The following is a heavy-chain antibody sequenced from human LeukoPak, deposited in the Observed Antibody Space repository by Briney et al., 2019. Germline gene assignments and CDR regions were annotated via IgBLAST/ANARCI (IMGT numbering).Heavy chain of an antibody. CDR1: GYSISSGYY. CDR3: ARGGHYYGSGSPVKEFDP. V-gene: IGHV4-61*01. Sequence: SETLSLTCTVSGYSISSGYYWSWIRQPPGKGLEWIGYIYYSGSTNYNPPLKSRVTISVDTSKNQFSLKLSSVTAADTAVYYCARGGHYYGSGSPVKEFDPWGQGTLVTVSS. D-gene: IGHD3-10*01. J-gene: IGHJ5*02. CDR2: IYYSGST.